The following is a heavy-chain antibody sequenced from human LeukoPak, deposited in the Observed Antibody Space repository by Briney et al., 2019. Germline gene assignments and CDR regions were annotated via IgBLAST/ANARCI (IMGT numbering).Heavy chain of an antibody. CDR2: IYYSGTT. CDR1: GGSISSHY. J-gene: IGHJ4*02. D-gene: IGHD6-13*01. CDR3: ARGGYIAAGQYGY. V-gene: IGHV4-59*11. Sequence: KPSETLSLTCTVSGGSISSHYSSWIRQPPGKGLEWVGYIYYSGTTNYNPSLKSRVTISRHTSKNQFSLKLSSVTAADTAVYYCARGGYIAAGQYGYWGQGTLVTVSS.